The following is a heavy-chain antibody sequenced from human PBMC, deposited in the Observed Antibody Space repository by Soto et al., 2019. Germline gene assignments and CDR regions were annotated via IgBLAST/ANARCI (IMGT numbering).Heavy chain of an antibody. D-gene: IGHD1-20*01. V-gene: IGHV4-31*02. CDR3: AGGKRLNNWISGGFDY. CDR2: IYYSGTT. J-gene: IGHJ4*02. Sequence: WTWIRQHPGKGLEWIGYIYYSGTTYYNPSLKSRVTISVDTSKNQFSFSLKLSSVTAADTAVYFCAGGKRLNNWISGGFDYRGQGTRVNVSS.